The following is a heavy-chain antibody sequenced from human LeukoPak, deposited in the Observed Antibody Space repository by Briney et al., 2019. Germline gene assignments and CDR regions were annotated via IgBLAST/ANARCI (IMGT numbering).Heavy chain of an antibody. J-gene: IGHJ6*03. CDR3: ARDWGVSARPGYMDV. D-gene: IGHD6-6*01. V-gene: IGHV4-4*07. Sequence: SETLSLTCTVSGGSISSYYWSWIRQPAGKGLEWIGRIYTSGSTNYNPSLKSRVTMSVDTSKNQFSLKLISVTAADTAVYYCARDWGVSARPGYMDVWGKGTTVTVSS. CDR2: IYTSGST. CDR1: GGSISSYY.